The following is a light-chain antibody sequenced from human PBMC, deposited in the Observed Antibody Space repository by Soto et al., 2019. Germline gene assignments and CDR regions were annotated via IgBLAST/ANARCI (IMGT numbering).Light chain of an antibody. J-gene: IGKJ1*01. V-gene: IGKV3-20*01. Sequence: EIVLTQSPGTLSSSPGERATLSCRASQSIGNRYLAWYQQKPGQAPRLLIYGASSRATGIPDRFSGSGSGTDFTLTISRLEPEDFAVYYCQQYGSSPRTFGQGTKVDIK. CDR3: QQYGSSPRT. CDR2: GAS. CDR1: QSIGNRY.